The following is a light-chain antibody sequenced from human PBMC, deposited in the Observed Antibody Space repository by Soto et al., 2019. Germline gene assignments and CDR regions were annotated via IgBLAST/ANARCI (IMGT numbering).Light chain of an antibody. Sequence: AIQMTQSPSSLSASVGDRVTITCRASQGVSNDVGWYQQKPGKAPRLLIYAASTLQSGVPSRFSGSQSATDFTLTIRSLQPEDFETYYCLQDFAYPLTFGGRTKVEIK. V-gene: IGKV1-6*01. CDR1: QGVSND. CDR3: LQDFAYPLT. CDR2: AAS. J-gene: IGKJ4*01.